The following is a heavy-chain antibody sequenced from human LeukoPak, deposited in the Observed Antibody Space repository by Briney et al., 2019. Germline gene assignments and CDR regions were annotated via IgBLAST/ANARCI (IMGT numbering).Heavy chain of an antibody. CDR1: GFTVSTNY. D-gene: IGHD4-17*01. Sequence: GGSMRLAWAAYGFTVSTNYMSWVRQAPGKGLEWVSLIYSGGGTYYADSVKGRFTISRDNSRNTLSLQMNSLRVDDTAVYYCARGFRSVTTWGYFDYWGQGALVTVSS. CDR2: IYSGGGT. V-gene: IGHV3-66*01. CDR3: ARGFRSVTTWGYFDY. J-gene: IGHJ4*02.